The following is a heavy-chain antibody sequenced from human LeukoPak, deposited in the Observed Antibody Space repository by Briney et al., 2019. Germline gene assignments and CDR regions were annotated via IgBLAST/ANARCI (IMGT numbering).Heavy chain of an antibody. CDR2: IYPGDSDT. D-gene: IGHD6-19*01. CDR1: GYSFTSYW. V-gene: IGHV5-51*01. J-gene: IGHJ5*02. Sequence: GESLKISCKGSGYSFTSYWIGWVRQMPGKGLEWMGIIYPGDSDTRYSPSFQGQVTISADKSISTAYLQWSSLKASDTAMYYCARQGEIAVAGFETNWFDPWGQGTLVTVSS. CDR3: ARQGEIAVAGFETNWFDP.